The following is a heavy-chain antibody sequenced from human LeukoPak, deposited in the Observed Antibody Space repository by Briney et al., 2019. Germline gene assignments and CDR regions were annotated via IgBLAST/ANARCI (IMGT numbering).Heavy chain of an antibody. J-gene: IGHJ4*02. CDR3: ASFKYYYDSINYYRFDY. CDR2: MYLSGTT. D-gene: IGHD3-22*01. V-gene: IGHV4-4*02. CDR1: GDSINSLDL. Sequence: PSGTLSLTCTVSGDSINSLDLWSWVRQPPGKGLEWIGEMYLSGTTHSNPSVKSRVTISIDKSKNQFFLNLSSVTAADTAVYYCASFKYYYDSINYYRFDYWGQGTLVTVSS.